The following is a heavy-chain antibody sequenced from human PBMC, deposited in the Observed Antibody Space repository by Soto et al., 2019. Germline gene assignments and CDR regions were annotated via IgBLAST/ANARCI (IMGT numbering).Heavy chain of an antibody. V-gene: IGHV4-39*01. CDR3: ARGHSGSYAEFYYYGMDV. J-gene: IGHJ6*02. D-gene: IGHD1-26*01. CDR2: IYYSGST. Sequence: PSETLSLTCSVSGGSISSSSDYWGWIRQPPGKGLEWIGSIYYSGSTYYNPSLKSRVTISVDTSKNQFSLKLSSVTAADTAVYYCARGHSGSYAEFYYYGMDVWGQGTTVTVSS. CDR1: GGSISSSSDY.